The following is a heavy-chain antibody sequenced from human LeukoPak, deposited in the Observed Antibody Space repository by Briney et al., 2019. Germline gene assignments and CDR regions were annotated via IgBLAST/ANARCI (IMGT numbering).Heavy chain of an antibody. CDR3: ARVVVVPEY. CDR2: IYYSGST. Sequence: SETLSLTCTVSGGSISSSSYYWGWIRQPPGKGLEWIGSIYYSGSTYYNPSLKSRVTISVDTSKNQFSLKLSSVTAADTAVYYCARVVVVPEYWGQGTLVTVSS. CDR1: GGSISSSSYY. V-gene: IGHV4-39*07. J-gene: IGHJ4*02. D-gene: IGHD3-22*01.